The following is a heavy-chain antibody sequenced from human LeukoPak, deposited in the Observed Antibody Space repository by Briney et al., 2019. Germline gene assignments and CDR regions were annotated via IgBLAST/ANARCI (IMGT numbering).Heavy chain of an antibody. Sequence: PGGSLRLSCAASGFAFSSYAMHWVRQTPGRGPEWVSGSSADDDSAKYADSVKGRFTISRDISKKTLYLQMHSLRADDTAVYYCAKEMRHCSGGRCSWSHWGQGTLVSVSS. J-gene: IGHJ4*02. CDR1: GFAFSSYA. V-gene: IGHV3-23*01. CDR2: SSADDDSA. CDR3: AKEMRHCSGGRCSWSH. D-gene: IGHD2-15*01.